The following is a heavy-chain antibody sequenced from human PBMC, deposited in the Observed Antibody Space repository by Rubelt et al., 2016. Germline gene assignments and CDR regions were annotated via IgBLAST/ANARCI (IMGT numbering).Heavy chain of an antibody. J-gene: IGHJ4*02. CDR3: ATTGGPMLRGQFNF. D-gene: IGHD3-10*01. V-gene: IGHV3-48*01. CDR1: GFTFSSYS. CDR2: ISSSSSTI. Sequence: EVQLVESGGGLVQPGGSLRLSCAASGFTFSSYSMNWVRQAPGKGLEWVSYISSSSSTIYYADSVKGRFTISRDNSNNTLYLHMNYLRAEDTAVYYCATTGGPMLRGQFNFWGQGTLVTVSS.